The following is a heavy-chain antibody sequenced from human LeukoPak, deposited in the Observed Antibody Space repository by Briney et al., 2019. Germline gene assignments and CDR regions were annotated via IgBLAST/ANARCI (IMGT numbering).Heavy chain of an antibody. CDR1: GYTFTSYD. CDR2: MNPNSGNT. J-gene: IGHJ3*02. CDR3: ARGAHVGHYDAFDI. Sequence: ASVKVSCKASGYTFTSYDINWVRQASGQGLEWMGWMNPNSGNTGYAQKFQGRVTITRSTSISTAYMELSSLRSEDTAVYYCARGAHVGHYDAFDIWGQGTMVTVSS. V-gene: IGHV1-8*03.